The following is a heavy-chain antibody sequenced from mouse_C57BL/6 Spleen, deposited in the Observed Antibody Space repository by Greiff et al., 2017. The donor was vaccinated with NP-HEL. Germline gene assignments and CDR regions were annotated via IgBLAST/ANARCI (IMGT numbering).Heavy chain of an antibody. D-gene: IGHD2-1*01. CDR3: ARRGYYDCDY. CDR1: GYAFSSSW. Sequence: QVQLKQSGPELVKPGASVKISCKASGYAFSSSWMNWVKQRPGKGLEWIGRIYPGDGDTNYNGKFKGKATLTADKSSSTAYMQLSSLTSEDSAVYFCARRGYYDCDYWGQGTTLTVSS. CDR2: IYPGDGDT. V-gene: IGHV1-82*01. J-gene: IGHJ2*01.